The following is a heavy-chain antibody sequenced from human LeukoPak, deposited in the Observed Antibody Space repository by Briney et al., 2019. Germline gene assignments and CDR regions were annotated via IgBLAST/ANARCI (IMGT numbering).Heavy chain of an antibody. CDR2: ISSSSSTI. J-gene: IGHJ6*03. V-gene: IGHV3-48*01. CDR3: ARDRRPYYMDV. D-gene: IGHD6-6*01. CDR1: GFTFSSYS. Sequence: GGSLRLSCAASGFTFSSYSMNWVRQAPGKGLEWVSYISSSSSTIYYADSVKGRFTISRDNAKNSLYLQMNSLRAEDTAVYYCARDRRPYYMDVWGKGTTVTVSS.